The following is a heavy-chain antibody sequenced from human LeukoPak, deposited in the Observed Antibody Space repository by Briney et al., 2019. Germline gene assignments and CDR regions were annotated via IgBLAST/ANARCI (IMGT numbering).Heavy chain of an antibody. CDR1: GYSFTIFH. CDR2: INPSDGGT. J-gene: IGHJ3*02. Sequence: ASVKVSCKASGYSFTIFHIHWVRQAPGQGLGWMGMINPSDGGTSYAQKLQGRVTMTSDTSTTTVAMDLSSLRSDDTAVYYCARESTFRLLRNVSDIWGQGTMVTVSS. CDR3: ARESTFRLLRNVSDI. V-gene: IGHV1-46*01. D-gene: IGHD5-12*01.